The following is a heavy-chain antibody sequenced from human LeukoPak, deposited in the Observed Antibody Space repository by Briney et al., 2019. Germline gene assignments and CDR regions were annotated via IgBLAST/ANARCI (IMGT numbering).Heavy chain of an antibody. V-gene: IGHV3-23*01. D-gene: IGHD3-22*01. CDR1: GFTFSSYA. Sequence: GGSLRPSCAASGFTFSSYAMSWVRQAPGKGLEWVSAISGSGGSTYYADSVKGRFTISRDNSKNTLYLQMSSLRAEDTAVYYCANSNFYYDSSGQRYFDYWGQGTLVTVSS. CDR2: ISGSGGST. J-gene: IGHJ4*02. CDR3: ANSNFYYDSSGQRYFDY.